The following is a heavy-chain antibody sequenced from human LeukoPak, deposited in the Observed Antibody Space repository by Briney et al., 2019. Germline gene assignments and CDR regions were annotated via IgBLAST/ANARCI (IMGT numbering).Heavy chain of an antibody. CDR3: ARRENYYGSGSYNWFDP. J-gene: IGHJ5*02. CDR2: IYTSGST. CDR1: GGSISSYY. D-gene: IGHD3-10*01. Sequence: PSETLSLTCTVSGGSISSYYWSWIRQPAGKGLEWIGRIYTSGSTDYNPSLKSRVTMSVDTSKNQFSLKLSSVTAADTAVYYCARRENYYGSGSYNWFDPWGQGTLVTVSS. V-gene: IGHV4-4*07.